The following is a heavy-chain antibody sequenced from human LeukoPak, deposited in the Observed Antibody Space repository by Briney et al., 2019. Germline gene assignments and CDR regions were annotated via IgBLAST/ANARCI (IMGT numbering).Heavy chain of an antibody. CDR2: IYYSGST. Sequence: PSEPLSLTCTVSGGSISSYYWSWIRQPPGKGLEWIGYIYYSGSTNYNPSLKSRVTISVDTSKNQFSLKLSSVTAADTAVYYCARDLRGPLGYFDLWGRGTLVTVSS. CDR3: ARDLRGPLGYFDL. CDR1: GGSISSYY. J-gene: IGHJ2*01. V-gene: IGHV4-59*01. D-gene: IGHD3-10*01.